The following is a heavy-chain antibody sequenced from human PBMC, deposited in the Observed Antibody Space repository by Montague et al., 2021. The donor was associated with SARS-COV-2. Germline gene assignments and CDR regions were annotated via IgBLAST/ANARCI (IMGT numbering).Heavy chain of an antibody. CDR2: IDPSDSYT. D-gene: IGHD5-12*01. CDR1: GYIFISHW. J-gene: IGHJ4*02. Sequence: QSGAEVKKPGESLRISCKVSGYIFISHWITWVRQMPGKGLEWMGRIDPSDSYTNYSPSFQGPVSISVDKSISTAYLQWSSLKASDTAMYYCARRGRPYSGYTTGYFDYWGQGTLVTVSS. V-gene: IGHV5-10-1*01. CDR3: ARRGRPYSGYTTGYFDY.